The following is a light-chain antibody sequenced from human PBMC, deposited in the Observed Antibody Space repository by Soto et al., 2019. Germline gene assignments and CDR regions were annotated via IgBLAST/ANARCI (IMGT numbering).Light chain of an antibody. CDR1: QSVKTF. CDR2: GAS. CDR3: QQYGSSIT. Sequence: EIVLTQSPATLSLSPGQRATLSCRASQSVKTFLVWYQHRPGQAPRVLIYGASSRATGIPDRFSGSGSGTDFTLTISRLEPEDFAVYYCQQYGSSITFGQGTRLEIK. V-gene: IGKV3-20*01. J-gene: IGKJ5*01.